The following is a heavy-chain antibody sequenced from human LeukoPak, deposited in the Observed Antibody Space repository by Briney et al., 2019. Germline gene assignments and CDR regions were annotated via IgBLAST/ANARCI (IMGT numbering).Heavy chain of an antibody. D-gene: IGHD2-15*01. CDR3: ARLRVVAAPDY. CDR1: GGSISSSSYF. V-gene: IGHV4-39*01. Sequence: SETLSLTCTVSGGSISSSSYFWGWIRQPPGKGLEWIGGIYYTGSTYYNPSLKSRVTISVDTSKNQFSLKLSSVTAADTAVYYCARLRVVAAPDYWGQGTLVTVSS. J-gene: IGHJ4*02. CDR2: IYYTGST.